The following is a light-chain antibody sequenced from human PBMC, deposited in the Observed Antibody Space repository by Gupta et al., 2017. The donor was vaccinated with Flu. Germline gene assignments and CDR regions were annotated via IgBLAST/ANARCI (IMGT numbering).Light chain of an antibody. CDR1: QSVSSSY. V-gene: IGKV3-20*01. CDR3: QQYGSSLPYS. J-gene: IGKJ2*03. Sequence: IVLTQSPATLSLSPSERATLSCRAIQSVSSSYLAWYQQKPGQAPRLLIYGAASRATGIPDRFSGSGCGTEFTLTISRREPEDFAVYYCQQYGSSLPYSFGQGTKLEIK. CDR2: GAA.